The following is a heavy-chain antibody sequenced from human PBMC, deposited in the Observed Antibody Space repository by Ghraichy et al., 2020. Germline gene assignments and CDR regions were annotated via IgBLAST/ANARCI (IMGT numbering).Heavy chain of an antibody. V-gene: IGHV4-39*01. CDR2: IYYSGST. CDR1: GGSISSSSYY. D-gene: IGHD2/OR15-2a*01. CDR3: ARPPIPFNIVGGENYYYGMDV. Sequence: SETLSLTCTVSGGSISSSSYYWGWIRQPPGKGLEWIGSIYYSGSTYYNPSLKSRVTISVDTSKNQFSLKLSSVTAADTAVYYCARPPIPFNIVGGENYYYGMDVWGQGTTVTVSS. J-gene: IGHJ6*02.